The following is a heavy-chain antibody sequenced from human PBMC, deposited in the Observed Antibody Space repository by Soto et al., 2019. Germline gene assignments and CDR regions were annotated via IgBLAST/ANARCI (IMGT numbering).Heavy chain of an antibody. Sequence: EAQLVESGGGLVQPGGSLRLSCAASGFSFSNYWMAWVRQVPGKGLEWVANINRDGSERYNVDSVKGRFTISRENAKNSLYLQMNSLRVEDTAVYFCAKMSGSYYLGYFDSWGQGTLVTVSS. D-gene: IGHD1-26*01. CDR1: GFSFSNYW. CDR2: INRDGSER. J-gene: IGHJ4*02. CDR3: AKMSGSYYLGYFDS. V-gene: IGHV3-7*03.